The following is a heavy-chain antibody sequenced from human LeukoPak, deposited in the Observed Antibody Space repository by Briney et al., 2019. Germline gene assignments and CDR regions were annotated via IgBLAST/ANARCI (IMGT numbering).Heavy chain of an antibody. D-gene: IGHD2-21*02. CDR1: GGTFSSYA. CDR2: IIPIFGTA. CDR3: ARTYCGGDCYPWDYYYYYGMDV. Sequence: ASVKVSCKASGGTFSSYAISWVRQAPGQGLEWMGGIIPIFGTANYAQKFQGRVTITADESTSTAYMELSSLRSEDTAVYYCARTYCGGDCYPWDYYYYYGMDVWGQGTTVTVSS. V-gene: IGHV1-69*13. J-gene: IGHJ6*02.